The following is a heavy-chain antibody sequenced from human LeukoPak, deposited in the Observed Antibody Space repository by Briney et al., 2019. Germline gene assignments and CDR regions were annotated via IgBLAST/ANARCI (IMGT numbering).Heavy chain of an antibody. D-gene: IGHD1-26*01. CDR3: ASFSGSCFDY. CDR2: INHSGST. J-gene: IGHJ4*02. V-gene: IGHV4-34*01. CDR1: GGSISSYY. Sequence: PSETLSLTCTVSGGSISSYYWSWIRQPPGKGLEWIGEINHSGSTNYNPSLKSRVTISVDTSKNQFSLKLSSVTAADTAVYYCASFSGSCFDYWGQGTLVTVSS.